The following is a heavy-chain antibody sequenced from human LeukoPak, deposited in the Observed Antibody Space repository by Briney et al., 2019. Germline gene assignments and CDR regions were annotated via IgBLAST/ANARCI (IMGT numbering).Heavy chain of an antibody. CDR2: MNPNSGNT. CDR3: ARGFMVRGVSNWFDP. D-gene: IGHD3-10*01. CDR1: GYTFTSYD. V-gene: IGHV1-8*01. J-gene: IGHJ5*02. Sequence: GASVKVSCKASGYTFTSYDINWVRQATGQGLEWMGWMNPNSGNTGYAQKFQGRVTMTRDTSISTAYMELSSLRSEDTAVYYCARGFMVRGVSNWFDPWGQGTLVTVSS.